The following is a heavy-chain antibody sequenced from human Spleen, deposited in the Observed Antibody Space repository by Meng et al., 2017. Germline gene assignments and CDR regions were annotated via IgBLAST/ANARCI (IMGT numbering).Heavy chain of an antibody. CDR3: ARAPIDKYDLSALPLNY. CDR1: GFTFDDYA. Sequence: SQKISCAASGFTFDDYAMHWVRQAPGKGLEWGSGISWNSGKINYADSVKGRFTISRDNSKNTVFLQINSVRVEDTAVYYCARAPIDKYDLSALPLNYWAQGPL. CDR2: ISWNSGKI. V-gene: IGHV3-9*01. D-gene: IGHD3-16*01. J-gene: IGHJ4*02.